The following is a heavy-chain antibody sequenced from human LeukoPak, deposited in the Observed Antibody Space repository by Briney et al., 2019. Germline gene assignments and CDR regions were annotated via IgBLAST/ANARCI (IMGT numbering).Heavy chain of an antibody. CDR3: ARAGEMRNMDA. CDR1: GFTFSDYY. D-gene: IGHD5-24*01. V-gene: IGHV3-11*04. J-gene: IGHJ6*03. CDR2: IKGNGLTT. Sequence: GGSLRLSCAASGFTFSDYYMTWIRQAPGKGLEWLSHIKGNGLTTYYADSVKGRFTISRDNARNSLFLQMNSLRADDTAIYYCARAGEMRNMDAWGKGTAVTVSS.